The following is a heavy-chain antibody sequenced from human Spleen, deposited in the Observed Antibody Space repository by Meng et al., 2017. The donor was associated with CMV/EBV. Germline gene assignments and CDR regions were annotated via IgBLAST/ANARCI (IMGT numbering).Heavy chain of an antibody. Sequence: VYGGSFSGYYWSWIRQPPGKGLEWIGEINHSGSTNYNPSLKSRVTISVDTSKNQFSLKLSSVTAADTAVYYCARGRQRVYDSSGYYSYWGQGTLVTSPQ. D-gene: IGHD3-22*01. CDR1: GGSFSGYY. CDR3: ARGRQRVYDSSGYYSY. J-gene: IGHJ4*02. CDR2: INHSGST. V-gene: IGHV4-34*01.